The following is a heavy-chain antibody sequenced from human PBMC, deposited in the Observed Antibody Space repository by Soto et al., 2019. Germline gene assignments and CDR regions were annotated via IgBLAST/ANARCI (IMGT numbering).Heavy chain of an antibody. CDR2: IDPSDSYT. V-gene: IGHV5-10-1*01. CDR1: GYSFTSYW. CDR3: ARHTDYSDSSGYLFDY. Sequence: PGESMKISCKGSGYSFTSYWISWVRQMPGKGLEWMGRIDPSDSYTNYSPSFQGHVTISADKSISTAYLQWSSLKASDTAMYYCARHTDYSDSSGYLFDYWGQGTLVTVSS. D-gene: IGHD3-22*01. J-gene: IGHJ4*02.